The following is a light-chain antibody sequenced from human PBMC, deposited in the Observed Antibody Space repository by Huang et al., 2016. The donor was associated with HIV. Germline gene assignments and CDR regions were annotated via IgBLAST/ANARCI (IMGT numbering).Light chain of an antibody. CDR2: SES. J-gene: IGKJ5*01. Sequence: IQMAQSPTSLSASVGDRVSIACRASQRISTYLNWYPQKPGKAPKLLIASESALHSGGSSRFSGSGSGTDFTLTSRGLQLEDFATYYCQQSYSAWSSFGPGTRL. V-gene: IGKV1-39*01. CDR3: QQSYSAWSS. CDR1: QRISTY.